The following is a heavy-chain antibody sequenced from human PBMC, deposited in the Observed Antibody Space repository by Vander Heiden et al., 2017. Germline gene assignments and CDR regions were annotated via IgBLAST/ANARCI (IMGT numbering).Heavy chain of an antibody. J-gene: IGHJ6*02. V-gene: IGHV3-23*01. Sequence: GGSLRLSCAASGFTFSSHAMSWVRQAPGKGLEWVSAISGSGGSTYYADSVKGRFTISRDNSKNTLYLQMNSLRAEDTAVYYCAKAEVGSGSYPNIDYYYGMDVWGQGTTVTVSS. D-gene: IGHD3-10*01. CDR3: AKAEVGSGSYPNIDYYYGMDV. CDR1: GFTFSSHA. CDR2: ISGSGGST.